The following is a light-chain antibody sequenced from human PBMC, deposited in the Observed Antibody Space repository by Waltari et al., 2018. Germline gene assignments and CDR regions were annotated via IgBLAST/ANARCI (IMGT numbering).Light chain of an antibody. CDR3: ALYRGSGMWV. Sequence: QTVVTQEPSFSVSPGGTVTLTCALSSGSLSTTSYATWYQQTPGQAPRTLVYKANARSSGVPDRFSGSILGTTAALTITGAQADDESDYYWALYRGSGMWVFGGGTRLTVL. J-gene: IGLJ3*02. CDR1: SGSLSTTSY. V-gene: IGLV8-61*01. CDR2: KAN.